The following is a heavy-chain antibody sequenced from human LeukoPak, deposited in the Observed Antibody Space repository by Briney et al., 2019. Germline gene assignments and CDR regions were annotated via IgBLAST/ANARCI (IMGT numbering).Heavy chain of an antibody. CDR2: ISGSGGA. D-gene: IGHD6-19*01. CDR1: GDSISNSY. CDR3: ARVRSESFDY. J-gene: IGHJ4*02. Sequence: MTAETLSLTCTVSGDSISNSYGSWIRQPAGKGLEWIGRISGSGGATYNPSLQSRVAISVSTDNNQYRLNQSSITASDTATVYYARVRSESFDYWGQGTMVTVSS. V-gene: IGHV4-4*07.